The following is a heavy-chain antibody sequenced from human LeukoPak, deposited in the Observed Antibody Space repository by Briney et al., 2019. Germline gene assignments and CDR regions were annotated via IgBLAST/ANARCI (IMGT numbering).Heavy chain of an antibody. CDR1: GYTLTELS. CDR2: ISSSSSYI. J-gene: IGHJ4*02. V-gene: IGHV3-21*01. CDR3: ARDPNYYDSSGYYYYFDY. Sequence: ASVKVSCKVSGYTLTELSMHRVRQAPGKGLEWASSISSSSSYIYYADSVKGRFTISRDNAKNLLYLQMNSLRAEDTAVYYCARDPNYYDSSGYYYYFDYWGQGTLVTVSS. D-gene: IGHD3-22*01.